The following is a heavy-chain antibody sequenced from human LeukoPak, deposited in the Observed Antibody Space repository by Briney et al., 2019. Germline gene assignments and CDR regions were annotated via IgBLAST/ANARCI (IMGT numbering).Heavy chain of an antibody. J-gene: IGHJ3*02. CDR2: IYYSGST. D-gene: IGHD3-22*01. Sequence: PSETLSLTCTVSGGSISSSSYYWGWIRQPPGKGLEWIGSIYYSGSTYYNPSLKSRVTISVDTSKNQFSLKLSSATAADTAVYYCASRSPITMIVVVTGAFDIWGQGTMVTVSS. CDR3: ASRSPITMIVVVTGAFDI. CDR1: GGSISSSSYY. V-gene: IGHV4-39*01.